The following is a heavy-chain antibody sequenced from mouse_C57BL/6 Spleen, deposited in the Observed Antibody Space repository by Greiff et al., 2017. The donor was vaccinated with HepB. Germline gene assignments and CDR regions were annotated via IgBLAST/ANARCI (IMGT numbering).Heavy chain of an antibody. D-gene: IGHD1-1*01. Sequence: EVQLVESGGGLVKPGGSLKLSCAASGFTFSDYGMHWVRQAPEKGLEWVAYISSGSSTIYYADTVKGRFTISRDNAKNTLFLQMTSLRSEDTAMYYCARKEKNYYGSSYGAMDYWGQGTSVTVSS. V-gene: IGHV5-17*01. CDR1: GFTFSDYG. J-gene: IGHJ4*01. CDR2: ISSGSSTI. CDR3: ARKEKNYYGSSYGAMDY.